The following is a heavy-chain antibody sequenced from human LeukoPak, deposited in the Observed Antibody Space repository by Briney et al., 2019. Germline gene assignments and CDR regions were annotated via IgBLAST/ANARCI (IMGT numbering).Heavy chain of an antibody. J-gene: IGHJ4*02. CDR3: ARDRRVRRDGYNEIYFDY. V-gene: IGHV3-33*01. CDR1: GFTFSSYG. CDR2: IWYDGSNK. Sequence: PGRSLRLSCAASGFTFSSYGMHWVRQAPGKGLEWVAVIWYDGSNKYYADSVKGRFTISRDNSKNTLYLQMNSLRAEDTAVYYCARDRRVRRDGYNEIYFDYWGQGTLVTVSS. D-gene: IGHD5-24*01.